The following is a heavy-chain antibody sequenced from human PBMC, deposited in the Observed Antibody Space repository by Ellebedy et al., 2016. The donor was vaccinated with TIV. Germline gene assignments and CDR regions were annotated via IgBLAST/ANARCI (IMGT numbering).Heavy chain of an antibody. CDR3: ARNLYSGSYSDYFDP. CDR2: IYYSGNT. Sequence: MPGGSLRLSCTVSGGSINSTSSYWGWIRQPPGKGLEWIGSIYYSGNTYYSPSLKSRVTMSVDTSKNQFSLRLRSVTAADTAVYYCARNLYSGSYSDYFDPWGQGTLVTVSP. CDR1: GGSINSTSSY. D-gene: IGHD1-26*01. V-gene: IGHV4-39*07. J-gene: IGHJ5*02.